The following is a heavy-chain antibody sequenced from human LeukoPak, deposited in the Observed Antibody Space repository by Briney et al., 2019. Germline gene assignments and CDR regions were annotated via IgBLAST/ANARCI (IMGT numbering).Heavy chain of an antibody. Sequence: GGSLRLSCAASGFTFSSYSMNWVRQAPGKGLELVSSISSSSSYIYYADSVKGRFTISRDNAKNSLYLQMNSLRAEDTAVYYCAREISSSWYYFDYWGQGTLVTVSS. V-gene: IGHV3-21*01. CDR1: GFTFSSYS. CDR3: AREISSSWYYFDY. CDR2: ISSSSSYI. D-gene: IGHD6-13*01. J-gene: IGHJ4*02.